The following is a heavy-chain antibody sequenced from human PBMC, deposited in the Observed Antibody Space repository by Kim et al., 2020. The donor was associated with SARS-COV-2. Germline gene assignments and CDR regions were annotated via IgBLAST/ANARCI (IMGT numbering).Heavy chain of an antibody. CDR3: TSTYGDYEVGDY. J-gene: IGHJ4*02. V-gene: IGHV3-49*02. Sequence: EYAASVKGRFTISRDDSKSIAYLQMNSLKSEDTAVYYCTSTYGDYEVGDYWGQGTLVTVSS. D-gene: IGHD4-17*01.